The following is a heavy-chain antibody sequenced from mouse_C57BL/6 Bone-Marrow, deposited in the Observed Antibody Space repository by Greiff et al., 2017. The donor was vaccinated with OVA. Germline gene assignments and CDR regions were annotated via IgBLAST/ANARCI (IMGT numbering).Heavy chain of an antibody. CDR3: ARHHSSRYFDY. V-gene: IGHV5-15*01. J-gene: IGHJ2*01. Sequence: EVHLVESGGGLVQPGGSLKLSCAASGFTFSDYGMAWVRQAPRKGPEWVAFISNLAYSIYYADTVTGRFTISRENAKNTLYLEMSSLRSEDTAMYYCARHHSSRYFDYWGQGTTLTVSS. CDR2: ISNLAYSI. CDR1: GFTFSDYG. D-gene: IGHD3-1*01.